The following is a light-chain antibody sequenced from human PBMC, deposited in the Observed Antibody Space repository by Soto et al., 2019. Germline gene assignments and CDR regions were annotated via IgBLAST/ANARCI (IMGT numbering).Light chain of an antibody. CDR3: QQYNSYPFT. CDR1: QSISSW. V-gene: IGKV1-5*03. J-gene: IGKJ5*01. Sequence: DIQMTQSPSTLSASVGDRVTITCRASQSISSWLAWYQQKPGKAPKLLIYKASSLESGVPSRFSGSGSGTEFTLTISSLQPDDFATYYCQQYNSYPFTFGQGTRLEIK. CDR2: KAS.